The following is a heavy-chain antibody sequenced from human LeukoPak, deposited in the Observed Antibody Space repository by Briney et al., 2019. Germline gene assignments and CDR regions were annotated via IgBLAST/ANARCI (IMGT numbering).Heavy chain of an antibody. V-gene: IGHV3-30*02. J-gene: IGHJ4*02. CDR2: IPYNGSNK. D-gene: IGHD5-12*01. CDR3: AKDLSGYNSFDY. CDR1: GFTFSTYG. Sequence: GGSPRLSCAASGFTFSTYGMHWVRQAPGKGLEWVAFIPYNGSNKYYADSVEGRFTISRDNSQNTLYLQMNILRAEDTAVYYCAKDLSGYNSFDYWGQGTLVTVSS.